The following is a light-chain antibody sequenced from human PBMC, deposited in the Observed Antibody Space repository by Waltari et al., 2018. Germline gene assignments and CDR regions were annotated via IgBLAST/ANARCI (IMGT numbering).Light chain of an antibody. CDR2: DAA. V-gene: IGKV3-20*01. CDR1: QSVSSNY. Sequence: FVLTQSPGTLSLSPGERVTLSCRASQSVSSNYLAWYQQKPGQAPRLLIHDAANRASGIADRFSGSGSGTDFTLTISRLEPEDVAVYYCQQYGRSPWTFGQGTKVEIK. J-gene: IGKJ1*01. CDR3: QQYGRSPWT.